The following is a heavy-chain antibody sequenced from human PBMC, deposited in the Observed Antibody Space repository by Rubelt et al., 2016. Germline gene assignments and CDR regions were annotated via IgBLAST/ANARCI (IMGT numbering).Heavy chain of an antibody. D-gene: IGHD3-22*01. Sequence: QLQLQESGPGLVKPSETLSLTCTVSGGSISSFYWSWIRQPPGKGLEWIGYIYYSGSTNYNPSLTSRVTISVYMSKNHFSLELSSVTAADTAVDYCARSYDSSKWVDPWGQGTLVNVSS. J-gene: IGHJ5*02. CDR2: IYYSGST. CDR3: ARSYDSSKWVDP. V-gene: IGHV4-59*01. CDR1: GGSISSFY.